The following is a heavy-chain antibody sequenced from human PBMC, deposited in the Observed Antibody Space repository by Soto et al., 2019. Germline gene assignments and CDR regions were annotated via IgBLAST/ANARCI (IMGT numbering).Heavy chain of an antibody. V-gene: IGHV1-69*08. CDR1: GGTFSSYT. D-gene: IGHD6-13*01. CDR3: ARESPGIAAAGTPAFDY. Sequence: QVQLVQSGAEVNKPGSSVKVSCKASGGTFSSYTISWVRQAPGQGLEWMGRIIPILGIANYAQKFQGRVTITADKSTSTAYMELSSLRSEDTAVYYCARESPGIAAAGTPAFDYWGQGTLVTVSS. J-gene: IGHJ4*02. CDR2: IIPILGIA.